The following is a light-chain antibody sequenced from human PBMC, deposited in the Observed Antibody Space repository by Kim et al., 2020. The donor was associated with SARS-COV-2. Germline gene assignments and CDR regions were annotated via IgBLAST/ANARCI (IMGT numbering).Light chain of an antibody. Sequence: GEGGTISFTGSSSKLGAGYDVHWYQQLPGTAPKLLISGNNNRPSGVPDRFSGSKSGTSASLAITGLQAEDEADYFCQSYDSSLTVIFGGGTQLTVL. CDR3: QSYDSSLTVI. CDR1: SSKLGAGYD. J-gene: IGLJ2*01. V-gene: IGLV1-40*01. CDR2: GNN.